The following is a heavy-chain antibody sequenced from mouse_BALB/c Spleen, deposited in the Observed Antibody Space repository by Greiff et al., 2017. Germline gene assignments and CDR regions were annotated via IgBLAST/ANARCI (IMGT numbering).Heavy chain of an antibody. Sequence: QVQLQQPGAELVRPGASVKLSCKASGYTFTSYWINWVKQRPGQGLEWIGNIYPSDSYTSYNQKFKDKATLTVDKSSSTAYMQLSSPTSEDSAVYYCTRERAMDYWGQGTSVTVSS. CDR3: TRERAMDY. CDR2: IYPSDSYT. V-gene: IGHV1-69*02. CDR1: GYTFTSYW. J-gene: IGHJ4*01.